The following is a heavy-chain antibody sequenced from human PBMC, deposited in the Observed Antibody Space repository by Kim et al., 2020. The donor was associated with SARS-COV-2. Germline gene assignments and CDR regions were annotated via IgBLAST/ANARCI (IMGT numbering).Heavy chain of an antibody. J-gene: IGHJ4*02. CDR3: AKKRVLRNSGWFDHDY. CDR2: IGDGGEEK. D-gene: IGHD6-19*01. CDR1: GFPFSSYA. V-gene: IGHV3-23*01. Sequence: GGSLRLSCAASGFPFSSYAMRWVRQAPGKGLEWISAIGDGGEEKFYADSVKGRFTISRDNSRNTVYLQMSSLRAEDTAVYYCAKKRVLRNSGWFDHDYWGQRTLVTVSS.